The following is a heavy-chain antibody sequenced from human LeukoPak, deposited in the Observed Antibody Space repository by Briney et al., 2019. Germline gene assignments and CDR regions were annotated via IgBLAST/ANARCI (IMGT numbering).Heavy chain of an antibody. CDR2: IRYDGSNK. CDR3: AKDFASMIVVVIANYYYYMDV. J-gene: IGHJ6*03. CDR1: GFTFSRYW. V-gene: IGHV3-30*02. D-gene: IGHD3-22*01. Sequence: GGSLRLSCAASGFTFSRYWMSWVRQAPGKGLEWVAFIRYDGSNKYYADSVKGRFTISRDNSKNTLYLQMNSLRAEDTAVYYCAKDFASMIVVVIANYYYYMDVWGKGTTVTISS.